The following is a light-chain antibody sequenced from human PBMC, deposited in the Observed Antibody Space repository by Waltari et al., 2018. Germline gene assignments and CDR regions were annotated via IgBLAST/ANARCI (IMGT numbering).Light chain of an antibody. CDR2: RNN. Sequence: QSELTQPPSASGTPGQRVPIPCSGSSSSSGNNYVFLYQQLPGTAPKLLIYRNNQRPSGVPDRFSGSKSGTSASLAISGLRSEDEADYYCAAWDDSLNIWVFGGGTKLTVL. CDR3: AAWDDSLNIWV. CDR1: SSSSGNNY. J-gene: IGLJ3*02. V-gene: IGLV1-47*01.